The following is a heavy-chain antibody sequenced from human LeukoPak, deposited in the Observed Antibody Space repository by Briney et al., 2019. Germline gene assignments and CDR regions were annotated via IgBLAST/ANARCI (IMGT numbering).Heavy chain of an antibody. J-gene: IGHJ2*01. CDR2: IHTSGST. D-gene: IGHD6-13*01. V-gene: IGHV4-61*02. CDR3: ARDKWQQLVDWYFDL. CDR1: GGSISSGSYY. Sequence: PSETLSLTCTVSGGSISSGSYYWSWIRQPAGKGLEWIGRIHTSGSTNYNPSLKSRVTISVDTSKNQFSLKLSSVTAADTAVYYCARDKWQQLVDWYFDLWGRGTLVTVSS.